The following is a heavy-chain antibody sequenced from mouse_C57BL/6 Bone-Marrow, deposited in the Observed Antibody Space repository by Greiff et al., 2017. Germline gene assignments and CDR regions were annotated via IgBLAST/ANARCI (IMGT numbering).Heavy chain of an antibody. CDR1: GYTFTDYA. D-gene: IGHD2-10*02. Sequence: VQLPESGPELVRPGVSVKISCKGFGYTFTDYALHWVKLSHAKSLEWIGVISTYYGDASYNQKFKDKATMTVDKASSTAYMELARLTSEESAVYYCAPPRNDYWGQGTTLTVSS. J-gene: IGHJ2*01. CDR2: ISTYYGDA. CDR3: APPRNDY. V-gene: IGHV1-67*01.